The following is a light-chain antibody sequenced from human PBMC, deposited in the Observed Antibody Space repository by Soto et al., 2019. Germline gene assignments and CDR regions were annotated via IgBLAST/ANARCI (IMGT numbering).Light chain of an antibody. V-gene: IGKV3-11*01. CDR3: QQRSTWLT. CDR1: QSVSSY. CDR2: DAS. Sequence: EIVLTQSPATLSLSPGERATLSCRASQSVSSYLAWYQQKPGQAPRLLIYDASSRATGIPARFSGSGSGTDFTLTISSLEPEDFAFYYCQQRSTWLTFGGGTKVDI. J-gene: IGKJ4*01.